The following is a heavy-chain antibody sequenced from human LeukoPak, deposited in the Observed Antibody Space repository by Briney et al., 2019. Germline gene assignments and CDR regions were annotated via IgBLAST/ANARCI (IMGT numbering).Heavy chain of an antibody. CDR2: MYSISGKT. CDR3: ARAMFYYDSSGYYAWFDP. Sequence: ASLKASCKASGYTFTTYDINWVRQAPRQRLGWMGWMYSISGKTGYAQQFQGRVTMPRDSSISTDYMEPSSQISEDTAVYYCARAMFYYDSSGYYAWFDPWGQGTLVTVSS. CDR1: GYTFTTYD. D-gene: IGHD3-22*01. J-gene: IGHJ5*02. V-gene: IGHV1-8*01.